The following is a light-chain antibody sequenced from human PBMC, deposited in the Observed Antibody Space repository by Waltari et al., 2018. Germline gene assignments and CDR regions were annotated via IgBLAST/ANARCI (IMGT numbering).Light chain of an antibody. V-gene: IGKV4-1*01. J-gene: IGKJ4*01. CDR2: WAS. CDR3: QQYYGSPFT. Sequence: DIVMTQSPDSLAVSLGERATINCKSSQSVFYSPNNKNYLSWYQQKPGQPPKLLIYWASTRESGVPDRFSGIESGTDVTLTISSLQAEDVALYFCQQYYGSPFTFGGGTKVEIK. CDR1: QSVFYSPNNKNY.